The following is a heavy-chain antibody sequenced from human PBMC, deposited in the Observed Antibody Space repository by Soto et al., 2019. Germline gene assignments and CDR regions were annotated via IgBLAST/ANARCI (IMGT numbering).Heavy chain of an antibody. CDR3: ARRGSGSYYDY. Sequence: APGKGLEWVSAISGSGDSTYYANSVKGRFTISRDNSKNTLYLQMNSLRAEDTAVYYSARRGSGSYYDYWGQGTLVTVSS. V-gene: IGHV3-23*01. CDR2: ISGSGDST. D-gene: IGHD1-26*01. J-gene: IGHJ4*02.